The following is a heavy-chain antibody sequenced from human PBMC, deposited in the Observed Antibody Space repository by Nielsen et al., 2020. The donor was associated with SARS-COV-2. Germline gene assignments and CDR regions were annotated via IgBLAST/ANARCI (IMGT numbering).Heavy chain of an antibody. CDR3: AREPRSYYGMDV. J-gene: IGHJ6*02. V-gene: IGHV4-61*01. CDR1: GGSISSSSYY. Sequence: SETLSLTCSVSGGSISSSSYYWSWIRQPPGKGLEWIGYIYYSGSTNYNPSLKSRVTISVDTSKNQFSLKLSSVTAADTAVYYCAREPRSYYGMDVWGQGTTVTVSS. D-gene: IGHD1-14*01. CDR2: IYYSGST.